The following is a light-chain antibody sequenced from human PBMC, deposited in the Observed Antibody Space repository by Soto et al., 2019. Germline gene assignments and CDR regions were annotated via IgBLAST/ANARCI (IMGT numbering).Light chain of an antibody. J-gene: IGKJ4*01. Sequence: EIVMTQSPATLSVSPGERATLSCRASQSVNNNLAWYQQKPGQGPRLLMYGASTRATAFPGRFSGSGSGTEFTLTIDSLQSEDLAIYHCQQYHNWPPTFGGGTKVEIK. CDR1: QSVNNN. V-gene: IGKV3-15*01. CDR3: QQYHNWPPT. CDR2: GAS.